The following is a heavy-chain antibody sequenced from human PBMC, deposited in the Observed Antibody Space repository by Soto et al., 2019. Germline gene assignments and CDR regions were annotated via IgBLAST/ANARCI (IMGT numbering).Heavy chain of an antibody. Sequence: DVHLVESGGGLIQPGESLRLSCAAFGLTISGKKYVAWVRQAPGKGLEWVSALYDVDGSFYADSVTGRFTTSSDSSKTTVYLQMNDLRADDTAVYYCATWHEREHAFDVWGQGTTVTIAS. CDR2: LYDVDGS. CDR3: ATWHEREHAFDV. V-gene: IGHV3-53*01. CDR1: GLTISGKKY. D-gene: IGHD1-1*01. J-gene: IGHJ3*01.